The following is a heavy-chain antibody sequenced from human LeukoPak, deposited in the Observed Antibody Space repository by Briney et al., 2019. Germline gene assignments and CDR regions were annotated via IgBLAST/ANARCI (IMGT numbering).Heavy chain of an antibody. V-gene: IGHV3-72*01. Sequence: HPGGSLRLSCVASAFTFSDHYMDWVRQAPGKGLEWVGRIRNKAKSYSTDYAASVKGRFTISRDDSKNSLNLRMNSLKTEDTAVYYCLSPSIGGTFEIWGQGTMVTVSS. CDR1: AFTFSDHY. J-gene: IGHJ3*02. CDR2: IRNKAKSYST. D-gene: IGHD6-6*01. CDR3: LSPSIGGTFEI.